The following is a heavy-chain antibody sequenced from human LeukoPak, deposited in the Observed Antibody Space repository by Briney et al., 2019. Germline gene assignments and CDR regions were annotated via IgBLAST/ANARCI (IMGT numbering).Heavy chain of an antibody. CDR3: ARSPKATVTTGAFDI. D-gene: IGHD4-17*01. CDR1: GYTFTGYY. Sequence: ASVKVSCKASGYTFTGYYMHWVRQAPGQGLEWMGWINPNSGGTNYAQKFQGRVTITADESTSTAYMELSSLRSEDTAVYYCARSPKATVTTGAFDIWGQGTMVTVSS. J-gene: IGHJ3*02. V-gene: IGHV1-2*02. CDR2: INPNSGGT.